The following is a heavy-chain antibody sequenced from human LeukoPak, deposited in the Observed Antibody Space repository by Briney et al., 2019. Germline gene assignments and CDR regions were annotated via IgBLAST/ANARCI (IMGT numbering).Heavy chain of an antibody. CDR3: ARSGDIAVAGSSLGY. V-gene: IGHV5-51*01. D-gene: IGHD6-19*01. CDR2: IYPGDSDT. Sequence: GESLKISCKGSGYSFTSYWIGWVRQMPGKGLEWMGIIYPGDSDTRYSPSFQGQVTISADKSISTAYLQWSSLKASDTAMYYCARSGDIAVAGSSLGYWGQGTLVTVSS. CDR1: GYSFTSYW. J-gene: IGHJ4*02.